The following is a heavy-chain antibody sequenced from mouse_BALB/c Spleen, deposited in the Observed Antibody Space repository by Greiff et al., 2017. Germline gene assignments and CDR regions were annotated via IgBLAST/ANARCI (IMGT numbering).Heavy chain of an antibody. CDR3: TSPIYYGNSFAY. CDR2: INPSNGGT. CDR1: GYTFTSYW. D-gene: IGHD2-1*01. Sequence: QVQLQQPGAELVRPGASVKLSCKASGYTFTSYWMHWAKLRPGQGFEWIGEINPSNGGTNYNEKFKRKATLTVDKSSSTAYMQLSSLTSEDSAVYYCTSPIYYGNSFAYWGQGTLVTVSA. V-gene: IGHV1S16*01. J-gene: IGHJ3*01.